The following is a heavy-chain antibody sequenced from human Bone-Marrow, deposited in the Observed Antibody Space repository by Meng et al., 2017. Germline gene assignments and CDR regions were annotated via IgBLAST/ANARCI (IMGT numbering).Heavy chain of an antibody. CDR1: GFTFSSYE. Sequence: SLKISCAASGFTFSSYEMNWVRQAPGKGLEWVSYISSSGSTIYYADSVKGRFTISRDNAKNSLYPQMNSLRAEDTAVYYCARDIAVAGIFYYYYGMDVWGQGTTVTVSS. V-gene: IGHV3-48*03. D-gene: IGHD6-19*01. J-gene: IGHJ6*02. CDR2: ISSSGSTI. CDR3: ARDIAVAGIFYYYYGMDV.